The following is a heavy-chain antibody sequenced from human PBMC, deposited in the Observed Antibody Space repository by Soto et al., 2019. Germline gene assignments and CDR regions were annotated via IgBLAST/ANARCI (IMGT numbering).Heavy chain of an antibody. V-gene: IGHV3-21*01. CDR1: WFTFSSYR. CDR3: AKDPNYDFWSGYSGSGWFDP. CDR2: ISGSSSNM. D-gene: IGHD3-3*01. Sequence: LXLSCAASWFTFSSYRVNWVRQTPVNGLEWVSSISGSSSNMYYADSVKGRFTISRDNAKNSLYLQMNSLRAEDTAVYYCAKDPNYDFWSGYSGSGWFDPWGQGTLVTVSS. J-gene: IGHJ5*02.